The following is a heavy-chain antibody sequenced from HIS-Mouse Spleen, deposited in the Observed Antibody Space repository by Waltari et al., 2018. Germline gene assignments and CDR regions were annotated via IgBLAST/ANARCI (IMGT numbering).Heavy chain of an antibody. J-gene: IGHJ4*02. Sequence: QVQLVQSGAEVKKPGASVKVSCKASGYTFTGYYMHWVRQAPGQGLEWMGWINPNSGGTNYAQNFQGRVTMTRDTSISTAYMELSRLRSDDTAVYYCARDDSSAGTFDYWGQGTLVTVSS. CDR1: GYTFTGYY. CDR3: ARDDSSAGTFDY. CDR2: INPNSGGT. D-gene: IGHD3-22*01. V-gene: IGHV1-2*02.